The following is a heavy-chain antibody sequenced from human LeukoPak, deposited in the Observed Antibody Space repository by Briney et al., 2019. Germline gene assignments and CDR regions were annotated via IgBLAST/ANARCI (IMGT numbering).Heavy chain of an antibody. V-gene: IGHV3-48*03. D-gene: IGHD2-8*01. CDR3: AVNPTKYYYYGMDV. Sequence: PGGSVRLSWAHSGLTLGSEEMNWVRQPSEKGLDWVSYISSSGSTIYYADSVKGRFTISRDNAKHSLYLQMNSLRAEDTAVYYCAVNPTKYYYYGMDVWGQGTTVTVSS. CDR1: GLTLGSEE. J-gene: IGHJ6*02. CDR2: ISSSGSTI.